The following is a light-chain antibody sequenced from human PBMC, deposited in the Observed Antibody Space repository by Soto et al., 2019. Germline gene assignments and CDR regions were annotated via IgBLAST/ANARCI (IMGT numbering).Light chain of an antibody. CDR3: QQYDRSPWT. V-gene: IGKV3-20*01. J-gene: IGKJ1*01. CDR2: GTS. CDR1: QSVSSSY. Sequence: EIVLTQSPGTLSLSPGERATLSCRASQSVSSSYLAWYQQKPGQAPRLLIYGTSKRATGIPDRFSGSGSGTDFTLTISRLEPEDFAVYYCQQYDRSPWTFGKGTKVEI.